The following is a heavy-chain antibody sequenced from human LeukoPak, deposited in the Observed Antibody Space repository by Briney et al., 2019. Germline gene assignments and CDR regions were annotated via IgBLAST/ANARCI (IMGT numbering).Heavy chain of an antibody. Sequence: PGRSLRLSCAASGFTFSSYGMHWVRQAPGKGLEWVAVISYDGSNKYYADSVKGRFTISRDNSKNTLYLQMNSLRAEDTAVYYCAKDRGPTPKYFDYWGQGTLVTVSS. V-gene: IGHV3-30*18. CDR1: GFTFSSYG. CDR3: AKDRGPTPKYFDY. CDR2: ISYDGSNK. J-gene: IGHJ4*02.